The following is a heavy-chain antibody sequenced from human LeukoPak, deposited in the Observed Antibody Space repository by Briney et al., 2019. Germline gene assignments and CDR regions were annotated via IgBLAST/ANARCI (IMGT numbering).Heavy chain of an antibody. J-gene: IGHJ3*02. CDR3: ARGPAVAATRGALDI. Sequence: SETLSLTCAVYGESFSNYYWSWIRQPPGKGLEWIGEINHSGSTNYNPSLKSRVTISVDTSKNQFSLKLSSVTAADTAVYYCARGPAVAATRGALDIWGQGTMVTVSS. CDR2: INHSGST. CDR1: GESFSNYY. D-gene: IGHD6-19*01. V-gene: IGHV4-34*01.